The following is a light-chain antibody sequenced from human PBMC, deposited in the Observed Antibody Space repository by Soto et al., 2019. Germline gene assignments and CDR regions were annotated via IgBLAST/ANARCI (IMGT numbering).Light chain of an antibody. CDR2: GAS. CDR1: QSVSSSY. V-gene: IGKV3-20*01. Sequence: EIVLTQSPGTLSLSPGDRATLSCRASQSVSSSYLAWYQQKPGQAPRLLIYGASGRATGIPDRFSGSGSGTDFTLTISRLEPEHFAVYYCQQYGSSPIFTFGPGTKVDIK. J-gene: IGKJ3*01. CDR3: QQYGSSPIFT.